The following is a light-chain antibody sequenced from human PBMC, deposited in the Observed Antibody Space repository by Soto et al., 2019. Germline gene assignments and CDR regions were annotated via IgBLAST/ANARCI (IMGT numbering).Light chain of an antibody. V-gene: IGLV2-8*01. CDR1: SSDVGGYNY. Sequence: QSALTQPPSASGSPGQSVAISCTGTSSDVGGYNYVSWYQQHPGKALKLIIYEVTKRPSGVPARFSCSKSGNTASLTVSGLLAEDEANYYCSSYAGINNLVFGGGTKFTVL. CDR3: SSYAGINNLV. CDR2: EVT. J-gene: IGLJ3*02.